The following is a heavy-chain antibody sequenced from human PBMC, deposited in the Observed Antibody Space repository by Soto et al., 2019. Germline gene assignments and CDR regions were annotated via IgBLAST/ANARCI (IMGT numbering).Heavy chain of an antibody. V-gene: IGHV1-2*02. CDR2: INPNSGGI. D-gene: IGHD1-26*01. CDR1: GYTFTGYY. CDR3: ASDIGSLLQADRYSAAYYYYGMDV. Sequence: ASVKVSCKASGYTFTGYYMHWVRQAPGQGLEWMGWINPNSGGINYAQKFQGRVTMTRDTSISTAYMELSRLRSDDTAVYYCASDIGSLLQADRYSAAYYYYGMDVWGQGTTVTVSS. J-gene: IGHJ6*02.